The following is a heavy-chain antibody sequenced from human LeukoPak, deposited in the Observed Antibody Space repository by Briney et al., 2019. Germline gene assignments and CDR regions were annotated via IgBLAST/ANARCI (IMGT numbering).Heavy chain of an antibody. J-gene: IGHJ4*02. CDR2: IKEDGSEQ. D-gene: IGHD3-16*02. CDR1: GFTFSYYW. Sequence: GGSLRLSCVASGFTFSYYWMSWVRQAPGKGLEWVANIKEDGSEQYYADSVKGRFTISRDNSKNTLYLQMNSLRAEDTAVYYCARDDYDYVWGSYRYSIDYWGQGTLVTVSS. CDR3: ARDDYDYVWGSYRYSIDY. V-gene: IGHV3-7*01.